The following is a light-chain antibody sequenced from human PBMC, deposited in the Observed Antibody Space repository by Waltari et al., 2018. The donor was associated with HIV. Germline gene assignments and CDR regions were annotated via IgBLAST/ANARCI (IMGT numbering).Light chain of an antibody. Sequence: DIQMTQSPSSMSASVGDEVTITCRATQFISTSLAWYQQRPNRAPKLLIFDASRLQSGAPSRFSGRGSGTQFTLTINSLQPEDVATYYCQQANGFPHTFGQGT. CDR3: QQANGFPHT. J-gene: IGKJ2*01. V-gene: IGKV1-12*01. CDR1: QFISTS. CDR2: DAS.